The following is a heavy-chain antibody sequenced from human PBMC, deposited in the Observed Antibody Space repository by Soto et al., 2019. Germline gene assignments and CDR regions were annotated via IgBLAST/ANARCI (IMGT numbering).Heavy chain of an antibody. Sequence: EVQLVESGGGLVKPGGSLRLSCAASGFTFSSYSMNWVRQAPGKGLEWVSSISSSSSYIYYADSVKGRFTISRDNAKNSLYLQMNSLRAEDTAVYYCARDRDFSYYYGMDVWGQGTTVTVSS. CDR1: GFTFSSYS. CDR2: ISSSSSYI. J-gene: IGHJ6*02. V-gene: IGHV3-21*01. CDR3: ARDRDFSYYYGMDV. D-gene: IGHD3-3*01.